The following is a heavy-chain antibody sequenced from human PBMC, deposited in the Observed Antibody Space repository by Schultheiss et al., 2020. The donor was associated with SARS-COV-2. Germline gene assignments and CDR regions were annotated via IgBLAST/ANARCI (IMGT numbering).Heavy chain of an antibody. J-gene: IGHJ4*02. CDR1: GFTFDDYG. V-gene: IGHV3-48*03. CDR3: AREALGLYYYNSGGYFDY. CDR2: ISSSGSTI. Sequence: GGSLRLSCAASGFTFDDYGMSWVRQAPGKGLEWVSYISSSGSTIYYADSVKGRFTISRDNAKNSLYLQMNSLRAEDTAVYYCAREALGLYYYNSGGYFDYWGQGTLVTVSS. D-gene: IGHD3-22*01.